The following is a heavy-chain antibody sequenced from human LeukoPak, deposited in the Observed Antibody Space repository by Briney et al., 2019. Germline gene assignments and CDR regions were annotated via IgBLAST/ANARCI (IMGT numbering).Heavy chain of an antibody. CDR1: GFTFSDYY. Sequence: GGSLRLSCAASGFTFSDYYMSWIRQAPGRGLEWVSYIISSGNTIYYADSVKGRFTISRDNAKNSLYLQMNSLRAEDTAVYYCARGTSGWYRGFDYWGQGTLVTVSS. CDR3: ARGTSGWYRGFDY. CDR2: IISSGNTI. D-gene: IGHD6-19*01. J-gene: IGHJ4*02. V-gene: IGHV3-11*01.